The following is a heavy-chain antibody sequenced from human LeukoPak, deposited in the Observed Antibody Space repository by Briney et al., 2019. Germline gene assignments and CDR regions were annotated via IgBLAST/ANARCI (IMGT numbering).Heavy chain of an antibody. D-gene: IGHD3-22*01. V-gene: IGHV3-21*01. CDR1: GFTFSSYS. J-gene: IGHJ4*02. Sequence: PGGSLRLSCAASGFTFSSYSVNWVRQAPGKGLEWVSSISSSSSYIYYADSVKGRFTISRDNAKNSLYLQMNSLRAEDTAVYYCARDYHYDSSGYHYFDYWGQGTLVTVSS. CDR2: ISSSSSYI. CDR3: ARDYHYDSSGYHYFDY.